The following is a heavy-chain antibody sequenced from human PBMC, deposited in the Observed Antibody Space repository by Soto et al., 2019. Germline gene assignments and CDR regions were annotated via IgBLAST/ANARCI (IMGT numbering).Heavy chain of an antibody. CDR3: ARGLPYYDFWSGHHDAFDI. Sequence: QVPLVQSGAEVKKPGASVKVSCKASGYTFTGYYMHWVRQAPGQGLEWMGWINPNSGGTNYAQKFQGWVTMTRDTSISTAYMELSRLRSDDTAVYYCARGLPYYDFWSGHHDAFDIWGQGTMVTVSS. V-gene: IGHV1-2*04. J-gene: IGHJ3*02. D-gene: IGHD3-3*01. CDR1: GYTFTGYY. CDR2: INPNSGGT.